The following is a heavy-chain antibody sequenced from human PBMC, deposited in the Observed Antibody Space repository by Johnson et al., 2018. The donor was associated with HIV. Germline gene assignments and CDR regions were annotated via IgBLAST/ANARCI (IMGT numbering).Heavy chain of an antibody. V-gene: IGHV3-66*03. J-gene: IGHJ3*02. D-gene: IGHD1-26*01. CDR2: IERNSRT. CDR1: GFTVSTNY. CDR3: ARVRERWELLLSDGSDI. Sequence: MQLVESGGGLIQPGGSLRLSCAASGFTVSTNYMGWVRLAPGKGLEWVSYIERNSRTDYADSVKGRFNVSRDNSKNTLYLQMNSLRAEDTALYYCARVRERWELLLSDGSDIWGQGTMVTLSS.